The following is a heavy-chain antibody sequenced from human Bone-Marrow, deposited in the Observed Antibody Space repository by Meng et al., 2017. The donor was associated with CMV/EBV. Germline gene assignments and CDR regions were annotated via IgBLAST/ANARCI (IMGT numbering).Heavy chain of an antibody. CDR2: IIPMRATT. V-gene: IGHV1-69*10. CDR3: VGSEEFYHFRSGWEWYYHYGMDV. J-gene: IGHJ6*01. CDR1: GDTFSKYV. D-gene: IGHD3-3*01. Sequence: SVKVSCKASGDTFSKYVTSWVRQAPGQGLEWMGGIIPMRATTNYAQRFQGRVTITADKSTATVYMELSSLRSEDTAVYYCVGSEEFYHFRSGWEWYYHYGMDVWGPGTTVTGYS.